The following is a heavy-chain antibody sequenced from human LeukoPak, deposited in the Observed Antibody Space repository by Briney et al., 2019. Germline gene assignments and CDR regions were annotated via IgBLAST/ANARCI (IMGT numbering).Heavy chain of an antibody. CDR2: ISSSSSYI. D-gene: IGHD6-19*01. J-gene: IGHJ3*02. CDR1: GFTFSSYS. CDR3: AREDSSALGDAFDI. Sequence: PGGSLRLSCAASGFTFSSYSMNWVRQTPGKGLEWVSSISSSSSYIYYADSVKGRFTISRDNAKNSLYLQMNSLRAEDTAVYYCAREDSSALGDAFDIWGQGTMVTVSS. V-gene: IGHV3-21*01.